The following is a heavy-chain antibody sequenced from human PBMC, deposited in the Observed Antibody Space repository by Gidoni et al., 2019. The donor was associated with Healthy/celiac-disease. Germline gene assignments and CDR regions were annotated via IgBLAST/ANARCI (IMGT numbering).Heavy chain of an antibody. V-gene: IGHV3-23*01. CDR1: GFTFSRYA. CDR2: ISGSGGST. CDR3: AKGAGASTTPNAFDI. Sequence: EVQLLESGGGLVQPGGSLRLSCAASGFTFSRYAMSWVRQVPGKGLEWVSAISGSGGSTYYADSVKGRFTSSRDNSKNTLYLQMNSLRAEDTAVYYCAKGAGASTTPNAFDIWGQGTMVTVSS. J-gene: IGHJ3*02. D-gene: IGHD1-26*01.